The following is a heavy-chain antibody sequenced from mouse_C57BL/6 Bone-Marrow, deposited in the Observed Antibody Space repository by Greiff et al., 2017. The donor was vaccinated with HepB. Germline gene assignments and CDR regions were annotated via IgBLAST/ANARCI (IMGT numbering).Heavy chain of an antibody. D-gene: IGHD1-1*01. Sequence: EVQRVESGGDLVKPGGSLKLSCAASGFTFSSYGMPWVRQTPDKRLEWVATISSGGSYTYYPDSVKGRFTISRDNAKNTLYLQMSSLKSEDTAMYYCARIYYYGSSYGYFDYWGQGTTLTVSS. V-gene: IGHV5-6*01. CDR2: ISSGGSYT. J-gene: IGHJ2*01. CDR1: GFTFSSYG. CDR3: ARIYYYGSSYGYFDY.